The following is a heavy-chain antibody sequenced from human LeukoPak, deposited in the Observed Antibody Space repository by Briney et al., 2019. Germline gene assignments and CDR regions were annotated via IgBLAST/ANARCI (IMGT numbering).Heavy chain of an antibody. J-gene: IGHJ3*02. CDR2: ISWNSGSI. CDR1: GFTFDDYA. CDR3: ARLRGLDAFDI. D-gene: IGHD5-18*01. Sequence: GRSLRLSCAASGFTFDDYAMHWVRQAPGKGLEWVSGISWNSGSIGYVDSVKGRFTISRDNAKNSLYLQMNSLRAEDTAVYYCARLRGLDAFDIWGQGTMVTVSS. V-gene: IGHV3-9*01.